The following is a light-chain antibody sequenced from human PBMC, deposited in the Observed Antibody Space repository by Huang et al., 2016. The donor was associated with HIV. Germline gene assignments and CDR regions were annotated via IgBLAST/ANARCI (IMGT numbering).Light chain of an antibody. CDR1: QSVLKTSNNKNC. CDR2: WAS. J-gene: IGKJ1*01. Sequence: DIVVTQSPDSLALSLGGRAAINCTASQSVLKTSNNKNCLSWYQLKPGQPPKLLIYWASTRKSGVPDRFSGSGSGTHFTLTIASLQAEDVAVYYCHQYYDTPQTFGQGTKVEVK. CDR3: HQYYDTPQT. V-gene: IGKV4-1*01.